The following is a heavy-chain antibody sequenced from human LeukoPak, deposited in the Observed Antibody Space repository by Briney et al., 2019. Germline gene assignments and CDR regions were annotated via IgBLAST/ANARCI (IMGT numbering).Heavy chain of an antibody. CDR2: ISDSSAGT. CDR3: AEQPGPDGGNPFNS. V-gene: IGHV3-23*01. D-gene: IGHD4-23*01. CDR1: GFTFNNYA. Sequence: PGGSLRLSCAASGFTFNNYALSWVRQAPGKGLEWVSTISDSSAGTYHAASVKGRLTIYRDNSKDTVFLHMNSLRAEDTVLYYGAEQPGPDGGNPFNSWGLGTLVTVSS. J-gene: IGHJ4*02.